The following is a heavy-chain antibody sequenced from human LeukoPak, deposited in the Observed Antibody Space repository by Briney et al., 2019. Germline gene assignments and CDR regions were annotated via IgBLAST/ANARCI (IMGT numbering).Heavy chain of an antibody. CDR1: GFTFGDYA. D-gene: IGHD6-13*01. Sequence: GGSLRLSCAASGFTFGDYAMHWVRQAPGKGLEWVSGISWNSGSIGYADSVKGRFTISRDNAKNSLYLQMNSLRAEDTALYYCAKGEGSSWYYYMDVWGKGTTVTVSS. CDR3: AKGEGSSWYYYMDV. V-gene: IGHV3-9*01. J-gene: IGHJ6*03. CDR2: ISWNSGSI.